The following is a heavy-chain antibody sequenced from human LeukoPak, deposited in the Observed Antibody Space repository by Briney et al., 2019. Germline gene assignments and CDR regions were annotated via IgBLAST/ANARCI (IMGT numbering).Heavy chain of an antibody. J-gene: IGHJ4*02. CDR3: ARDHYHKIHSVMVTAPDY. CDR2: INPNSGGT. V-gene: IGHV1-2*02. Sequence: ASVKVSCKASGYTFTGYFMHWVRQAPGQGLEWMGWINPNSGGTNYAQKFQGRVTMTRDTSTSTVYMELSSLRSEDTAVYYCARDHYHKIHSVMVTAPDYWGQGTLVIVSS. D-gene: IGHD2-21*02. CDR1: GYTFTGYF.